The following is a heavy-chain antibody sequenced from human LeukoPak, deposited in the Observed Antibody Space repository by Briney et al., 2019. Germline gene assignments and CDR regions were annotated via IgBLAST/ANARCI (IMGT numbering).Heavy chain of an antibody. CDR3: ALHPYWPGLFDY. J-gene: IGHJ4*02. CDR1: GFTFSNAW. V-gene: IGHV3-23*01. D-gene: IGHD3/OR15-3a*01. Sequence: PGGSLRLSCAASGFTFSNAWMSWVRQAPGKGLEWVSAISGSGGSTYYADSVKGRFTISRDNSKNTLYLQMNSLRAEDTAVYYCALHPYWPGLFDYWGQGTLVTVSS. CDR2: ISGSGGST.